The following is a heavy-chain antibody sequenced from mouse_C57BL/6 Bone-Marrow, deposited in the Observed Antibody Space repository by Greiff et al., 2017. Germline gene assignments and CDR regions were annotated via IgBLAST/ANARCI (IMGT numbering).Heavy chain of an antibody. D-gene: IGHD2-4*01. CDR3: ARWGLRGYAIDD. CDR2: IDPSDSYT. V-gene: IGHV1-50*01. CDR1: GYTFTSYW. J-gene: IGHJ4*01. Sequence: QVQLQQPGAELVKPGASVKLSCKASGYTFTSYWMQWVKQRPGQGLEWIGEIDPSDSYTNYNQKFKGKATLTVDTSSSTAYLHLSRLTSAGSAVYYCARWGLRGYAIDDWGQGTSVTVAS.